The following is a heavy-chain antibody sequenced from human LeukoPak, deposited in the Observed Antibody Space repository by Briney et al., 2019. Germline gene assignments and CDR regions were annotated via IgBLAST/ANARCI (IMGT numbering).Heavy chain of an antibody. Sequence: PGGSLRLSCAASGFTFSSYWMTWVRQAPGKGLEWMANIRDDGSDKYYVDSVKGRFTISRDNAQNTLLLQMDSLRVEDTAVYYCLRHTRRSPGDYWGQGTLVTVST. CDR1: GFTFSSYW. J-gene: IGHJ4*02. V-gene: IGHV3-7*01. CDR2: IRDDGSDK. D-gene: IGHD1-26*01. CDR3: LRHTRRSPGDY.